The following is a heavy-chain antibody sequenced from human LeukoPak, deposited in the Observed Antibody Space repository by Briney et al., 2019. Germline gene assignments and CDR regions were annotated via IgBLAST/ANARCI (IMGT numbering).Heavy chain of an antibody. CDR2: IGTSSSYI. CDR1: GFTFSSYS. V-gene: IGHV3-21*01. J-gene: IGHJ4*02. Sequence: GGSLRLSCAASGFTFSSYSMNWVRQAPGKGLEWVSSIGTSSSYIYYADSLKGRFTISRDNAKNSLYLQMNSLRAEDTAVYYCARRATSERGHSYGLDYWGQGSLVTVSS. D-gene: IGHD5-18*01. CDR3: ARRATSERGHSYGLDY.